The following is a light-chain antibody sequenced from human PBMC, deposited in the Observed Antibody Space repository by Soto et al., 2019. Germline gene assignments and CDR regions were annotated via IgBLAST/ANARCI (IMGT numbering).Light chain of an antibody. J-gene: IGLJ3*02. CDR3: CSTTSSHTWV. V-gene: IGLV2-23*01. CDR1: SSDVVSYSL. Sequence: QSALPQPASVTGSPGQSITISCTRPSSDVVSYSLVSWYQQYPGKAPKVIIYEGNERPSGVSIRFSGSKSGNTASLTISGLQAEDEAVYYCCSTTSSHTWVFGGGTKVTVL. CDR2: EGN.